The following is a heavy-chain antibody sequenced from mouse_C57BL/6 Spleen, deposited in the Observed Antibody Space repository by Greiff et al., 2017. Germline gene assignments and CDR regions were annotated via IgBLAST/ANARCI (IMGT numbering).Heavy chain of an antibody. CDR2: IYPGDGDT. Sequence: QVQLKQSGAELVKPGASVKISCKASGYAFSSYWMNWVKQRPGKGLEWIGQIYPGDGDTNYNGKFNGKATLTADKSSSTAYMQLSSLTSEDSAVYFCARYHYGNYERNAMDYWGQGTSVTVSS. CDR1: GYAFSSYW. V-gene: IGHV1-80*01. CDR3: ARYHYGNYERNAMDY. D-gene: IGHD2-1*01. J-gene: IGHJ4*01.